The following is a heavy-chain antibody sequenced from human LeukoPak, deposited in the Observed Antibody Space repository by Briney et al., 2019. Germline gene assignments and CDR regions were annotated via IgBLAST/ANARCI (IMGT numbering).Heavy chain of an antibody. CDR1: GFTVSSNY. V-gene: IGHV3-53*01. CDR2: IYSGGST. CDR3: ARDYYGSGSYLDY. D-gene: IGHD3-10*01. Sequence: PGGSLRLSCAASGFTVSSNYMSWVRQAPGKGLEWVSVIYSGGSTYYADSVKGRFTISRDNSKNTLYLQMNSLRAEDTAVYYSARDYYGSGSYLDYRGHGTLVSVSS. J-gene: IGHJ4*01.